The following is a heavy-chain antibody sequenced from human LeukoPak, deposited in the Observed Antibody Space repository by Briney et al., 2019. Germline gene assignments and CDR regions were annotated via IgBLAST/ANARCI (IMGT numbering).Heavy chain of an antibody. CDR2: IYSGGTT. CDR1: GFTVSSNY. D-gene: IGHD6-19*01. J-gene: IGHJ4*02. CDR3: ARGGPAFINIAVANPFDY. Sequence: AGGSLRLSCEVSGFTVSSNYMSWVRQAPGKGLEWVSVIYSGGTTYYADSVRGRFTLSRDNSKNSLYLQMNSLRADDTAVYYCARGGPAFINIAVANPFDYWGQGTLVTVPS. V-gene: IGHV3-53*01.